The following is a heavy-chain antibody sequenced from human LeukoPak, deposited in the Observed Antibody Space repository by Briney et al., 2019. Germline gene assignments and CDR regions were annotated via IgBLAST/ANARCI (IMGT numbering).Heavy chain of an antibody. D-gene: IGHD6-13*01. CDR2: INSDGSST. V-gene: IGHV3-74*01. CDR3: VRDQGAAGDY. J-gene: IGHJ4*02. Sequence: GGFLRLSCAASGFTFSSYWMHWVRQAPGKGLVWVSRINSDGSSTSYADSVKGRFTISRDNAKNSLYLQLNSLRAEDTAMYYCVRDQGAAGDYWGQGTLVFVSS. CDR1: GFTFSSYW.